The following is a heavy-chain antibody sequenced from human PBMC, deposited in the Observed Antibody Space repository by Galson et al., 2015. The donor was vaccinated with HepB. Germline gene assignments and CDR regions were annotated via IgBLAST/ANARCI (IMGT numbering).Heavy chain of an antibody. CDR3: AREIWPFDY. V-gene: IGHV6-1*01. J-gene: IGHJ4*02. D-gene: IGHD2/OR15-2a*01. CDR2: TYYRSKWYD. CDR1: GDSVSNDSAT. Sequence: CAISGDSVSNDSATWNWIRQSPSRGLEWLGRTYYRSKWYDDYALSVKGRITINPDTSKNQFSLQLNSVTPEDTAVYYCAREIWPFDYWGQGTLVTVSS.